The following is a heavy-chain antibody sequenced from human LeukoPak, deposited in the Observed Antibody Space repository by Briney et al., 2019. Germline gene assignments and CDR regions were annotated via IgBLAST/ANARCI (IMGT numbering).Heavy chain of an antibody. D-gene: IGHD6-6*01. CDR2: IYYSGST. CDR1: GGSISSYY. CDR3: ARLPRVSMAARRDNWFDP. Sequence: SETLSLTCTVSGGSISSYYWSWIRRPPGKGLEWIGYIYYSGSTNYNPSLKSRVTISVDTSKNQFSLKLSSVTAADTAVYYCARLPRVSMAARRDNWFDPWGQGTLVTVSS. J-gene: IGHJ5*02. V-gene: IGHV4-59*08.